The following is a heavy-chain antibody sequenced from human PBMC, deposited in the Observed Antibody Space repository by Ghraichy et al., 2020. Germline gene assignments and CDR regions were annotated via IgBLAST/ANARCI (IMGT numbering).Heavy chain of an antibody. CDR2: IYWDDDE. D-gene: IGHD2-21*01. CDR3: VHKSPHYSNGMDV. V-gene: IGHV2-5*02. J-gene: IGHJ6*02. CDR1: GFSLSSSGEG. Sequence: SGPTLVKPTQTLTLTCTFSGFSLSSSGEGVGWIRQPPGQALEWLAVIYWDDDESYSPSLKRRLSITKDTSKNQVVLTMTNMDSVDTGRYYCVHKSPHYSNGMDVWGQGTTVIVSS.